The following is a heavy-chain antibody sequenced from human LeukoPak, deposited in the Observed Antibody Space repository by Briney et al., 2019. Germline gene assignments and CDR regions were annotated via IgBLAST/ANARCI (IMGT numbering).Heavy chain of an antibody. J-gene: IGHJ5*02. CDR2: INPNSGGT. Sequence: EASVKVSCKASGYTFTGYYMHWVRQAPGQGLEWMGWINPNSGGTNYAQKFQGRVTMTRDTSISTAYMELSRLRSGDTAVYYCARVAPGWYDILTGYFGAVPTNPNWFDPWGQGTLVTVSS. CDR3: ARVAPGWYDILTGYFGAVPTNPNWFDP. D-gene: IGHD3-9*01. V-gene: IGHV1-2*02. CDR1: GYTFTGYY.